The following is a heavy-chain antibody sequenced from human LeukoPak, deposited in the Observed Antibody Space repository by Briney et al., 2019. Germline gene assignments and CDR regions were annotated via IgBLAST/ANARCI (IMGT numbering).Heavy chain of an antibody. J-gene: IGHJ6*02. CDR3: ARATYYYGSGDYYYGMDV. V-gene: IGHV1-8*01. CDR1: VYTFTSYD. CDR2: MNPNSGNT. D-gene: IGHD3-10*01. Sequence: ASVKVSCKASVYTFTSYDINWVRQATGQGLEWMGWMNPNSGNTGYAQKFQGRVTMTRNTSISTAYMELSSLRSEDTAVYYCARATYYYGSGDYYYGMDVWGQGTTVTVSS.